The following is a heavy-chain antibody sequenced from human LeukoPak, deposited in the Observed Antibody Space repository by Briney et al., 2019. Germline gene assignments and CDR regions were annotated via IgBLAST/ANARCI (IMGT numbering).Heavy chain of an antibody. Sequence: PGGSPRLSCAASGFTFSSYWMSWVRQAPGKGLEWVANIKQDGSEKYYVDSVKGRFTISRDNAKNSLYLQMNSLRAEDTAVYYCAKDPYSSGWYDEYMGYFDYWGQGTLVTVSS. J-gene: IGHJ4*02. CDR1: GFTFSSYW. D-gene: IGHD6-19*01. V-gene: IGHV3-7*01. CDR3: AKDPYSSGWYDEYMGYFDY. CDR2: IKQDGSEK.